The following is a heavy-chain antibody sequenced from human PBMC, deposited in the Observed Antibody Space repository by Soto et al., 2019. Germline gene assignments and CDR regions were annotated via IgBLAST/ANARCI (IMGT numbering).Heavy chain of an antibody. J-gene: IGHJ3*02. D-gene: IGHD3-22*01. CDR1: GFTFSNYA. Sequence: GGSLRLSCAASGFTFSNYAVTWVRQAPGKGLEWVSTISGSGGSTYYADSVKGRFTISRDNSKNTLYLQMNSLRVEDTAVYYCARGDYYDVSGPFSDAFDIWGQGTMVNVSS. CDR3: ARGDYYDVSGPFSDAFDI. CDR2: ISGSGGST. V-gene: IGHV3-23*01.